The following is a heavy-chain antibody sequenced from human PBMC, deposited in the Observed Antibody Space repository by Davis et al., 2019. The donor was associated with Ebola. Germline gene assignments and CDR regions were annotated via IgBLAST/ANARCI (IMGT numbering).Heavy chain of an antibody. Sequence: SVKVSCKASGDTFSTNTVIWVRQAPGQGLEWMGELIPLFATTSYSQKFQGRVTITADESTATAYMELSGLGSEDSGIYYCATAENSFGVVLRHYFESWGQGTLVTVSA. CDR1: GDTFSTNT. J-gene: IGHJ4*02. CDR3: ATAENSFGVVLRHYFES. V-gene: IGHV1-69*13. CDR2: LIPLFATT. D-gene: IGHD3-3*01.